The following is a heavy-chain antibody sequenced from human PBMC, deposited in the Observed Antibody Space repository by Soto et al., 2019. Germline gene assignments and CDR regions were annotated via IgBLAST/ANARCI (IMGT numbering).Heavy chain of an antibody. D-gene: IGHD3-22*01. V-gene: IGHV4-39*01. CDR1: GGSISSSSYY. J-gene: IGHJ4*02. Sequence: SETLSLTCTVSGGSISSSSYYWGWIRQPPGKGLEWIGSIYYSGSTYYNPSLKSRVTISVDTSKNQFSLKLSSVTAADTAVYYCASNTYYYDSSGYYPDYWGQGTLVTVSS. CDR3: ASNTYYYDSSGYYPDY. CDR2: IYYSGST.